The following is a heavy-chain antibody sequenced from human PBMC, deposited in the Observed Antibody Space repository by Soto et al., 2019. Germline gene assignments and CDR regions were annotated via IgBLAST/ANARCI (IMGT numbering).Heavy chain of an antibody. Sequence: AGGSLRLSCAASGFTFSSYWMSWVRQAPGKGLEWVANIKQDGSEKYYVDSVKGRFTISRDNAKNSLYLQMNSLRAEDTAVYYCARDKTTGWSPLDYWGPGTLVTVSS. CDR1: GFTFSSYW. CDR3: ARDKTTGWSPLDY. CDR2: IKQDGSEK. J-gene: IGHJ4*02. V-gene: IGHV3-7*03. D-gene: IGHD6-19*01.